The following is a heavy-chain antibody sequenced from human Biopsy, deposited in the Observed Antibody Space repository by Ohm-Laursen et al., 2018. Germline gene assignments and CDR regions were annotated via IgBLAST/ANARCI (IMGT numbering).Heavy chain of an antibody. D-gene: IGHD6-19*01. CDR3: ARESALAGDFDS. J-gene: IGHJ4*02. V-gene: IGHV4-61*01. CDR1: GASVTRGSYY. Sequence: SDTLSLTCTVSGASVTRGSYYWSWIRQPPGKGLEWLGFISNIGSTNYNPSLKSRVTISVDTSKNHFSLKLTSVTAADTAVYYCARESALAGDFDSWGQGTLVTVSS. CDR2: ISNIGST.